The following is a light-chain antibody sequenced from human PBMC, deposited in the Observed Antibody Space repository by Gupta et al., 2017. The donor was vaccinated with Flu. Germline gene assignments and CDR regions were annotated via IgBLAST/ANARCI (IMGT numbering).Light chain of an antibody. Sequence: QSALTQPASVSGSPGQSITISCTGTSSDVGHHNFVSWYQQHPGKAPKLIIFEVYNRPSGISNRFSGSKSGNTASLTVSSLQAEDEADYACASYTDTGGRMFGGGTKLTVL. V-gene: IGLV2-14*01. CDR3: ASYTDTGGRM. CDR1: SSDVGHHNF. J-gene: IGLJ3*02. CDR2: EVY.